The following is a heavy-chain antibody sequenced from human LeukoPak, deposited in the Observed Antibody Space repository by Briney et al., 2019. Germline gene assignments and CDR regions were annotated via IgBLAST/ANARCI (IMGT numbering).Heavy chain of an antibody. CDR2: ISGGGETT. D-gene: IGHD3-16*02. V-gene: IGHV3-23*01. CDR3: AKDEKDYVWGSYRQSPFDY. J-gene: IGHJ4*02. Sequence: PGGSLRLSCAASGFTFNNYAMNWVRQAPGKGLEWVSSISGGGETTYYADSAKGRFTISRDNSQNTLYLQMNSLRAEDTAVYYCAKDEKDYVWGSYRQSPFDYWGQGTLVTVSS. CDR1: GFTFNNYA.